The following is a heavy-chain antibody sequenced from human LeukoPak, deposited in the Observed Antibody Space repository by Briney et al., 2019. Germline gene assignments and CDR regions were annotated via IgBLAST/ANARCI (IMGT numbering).Heavy chain of an antibody. J-gene: IGHJ4*02. CDR3: ARDLQRITMVRGVTGYY. V-gene: IGHV1-2*06. D-gene: IGHD3-10*01. CDR1: GYTFTGYY. CDR2: INPNSGGT. Sequence: ASVKVSCKASGYTFTGYYMHWVRQAPGQGLEWMGRINPNSGGTNYAQKFQGRVTMTRDTSISTAYMELSRLRSDDTAVYYCARDLQRITMVRGVTGYYWGQGTLVTVSS.